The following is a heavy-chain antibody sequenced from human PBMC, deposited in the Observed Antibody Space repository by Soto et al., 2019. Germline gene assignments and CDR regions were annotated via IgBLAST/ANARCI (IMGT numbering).Heavy chain of an antibody. J-gene: IGHJ6*02. CDR1: GDSVSSNSAA. CDR3: ARGGGSSSWYNFYYYYYGMDV. V-gene: IGHV6-1*01. D-gene: IGHD6-13*01. CDR2: TYYRSKWYN. Sequence: SQTLSLTCVISGDSVSSNSAAWNWIRQSPSRGLEWLGRTYYRSKWYNDYAVSVKSRITINPDTSKNQFSLQLNSVTPEDTAVYYCARGGGSSSWYNFYYYYYGMDVWGQGTTVTVSS.